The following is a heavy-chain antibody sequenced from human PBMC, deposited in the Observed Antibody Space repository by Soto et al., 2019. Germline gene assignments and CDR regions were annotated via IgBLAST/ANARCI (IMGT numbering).Heavy chain of an antibody. D-gene: IGHD2-21*02. Sequence: ASVKVSCKASGYTFTSYAMHWVRQAPGQRLEWMGWINAGNGNTKYSQKFQGRVTITRDTSASTAYMELSSLRSEDTAVYYCARKYCCGNCHSYSNGMDVWGQGTMVTVSS. CDR2: INAGNGNT. CDR3: ARKYCCGNCHSYSNGMDV. J-gene: IGHJ6*02. CDR1: GYTFTSYA. V-gene: IGHV1-3*01.